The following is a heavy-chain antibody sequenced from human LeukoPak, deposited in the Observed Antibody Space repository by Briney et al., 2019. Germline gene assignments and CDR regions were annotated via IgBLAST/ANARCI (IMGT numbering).Heavy chain of an antibody. D-gene: IGHD2-15*01. CDR2: INTNTGNP. V-gene: IGHV7-4-1*02. CDR1: GYTFTSYA. J-gene: IGHJ4*02. Sequence: GASVKVSCKASGYTFTSYAMNWVRQAPGQGLEWMGWINTNTGNPTYAQGFTGRFVFSLDTSVSTANLQISSLKAEDTAVYYCARDQYCSGGSCGIDYWGQGTLVTVSS. CDR3: ARDQYCSGGSCGIDY.